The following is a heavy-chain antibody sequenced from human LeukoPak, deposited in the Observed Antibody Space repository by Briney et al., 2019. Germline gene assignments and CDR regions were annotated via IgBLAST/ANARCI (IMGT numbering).Heavy chain of an antibody. J-gene: IGHJ3*02. Sequence: GGSLRLSCAASGCTFSSDGMHWVRQAPGKGLGWVAVISYDGSNKYYADSVKGRFTVSRDNSKNTLYLQMNSLRAEDTAVYYCAKDMGVVEIALPDAFDIWGQGTMVTVSS. CDR1: GCTFSSDG. CDR2: ISYDGSNK. D-gene: IGHD2-15*01. V-gene: IGHV3-30*18. CDR3: AKDMGVVEIALPDAFDI.